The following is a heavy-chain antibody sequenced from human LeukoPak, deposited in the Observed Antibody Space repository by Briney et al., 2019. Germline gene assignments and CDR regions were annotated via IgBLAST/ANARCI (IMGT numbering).Heavy chain of an antibody. CDR2: ISGSGGYT. Sequence: GGSLRLSCAASGFTFTNYAMTWVRQAPGKGLEWDSAISGSGGYTYYADSVKGRFTISRDNFKNTLYLQMNSLRAEDTAVYYCARRAYSYDFDYWGQGTLVTVSS. CDR3: ARRAYSYDFDY. CDR1: GFTFTNYA. D-gene: IGHD5-18*01. V-gene: IGHV3-23*01. J-gene: IGHJ4*02.